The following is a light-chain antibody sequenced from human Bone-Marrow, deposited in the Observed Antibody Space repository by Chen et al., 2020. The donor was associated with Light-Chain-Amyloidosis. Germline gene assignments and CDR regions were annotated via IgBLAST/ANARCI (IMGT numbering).Light chain of an antibody. CDR3: QQYGTSPLT. J-gene: IGKJ4*01. CDR1: QTISSNY. V-gene: IGKV3-20*01. Sequence: EIVLTQSPGTLSLSPGEGANLSCRASQTISSNYLTWYQQTFGQAPRLLIYGSSSRATGIPDRFTGSGSGTDFTLTINRLEPEDFAMHYCQQYGTSPLTFGGGTKVEIK. CDR2: GSS.